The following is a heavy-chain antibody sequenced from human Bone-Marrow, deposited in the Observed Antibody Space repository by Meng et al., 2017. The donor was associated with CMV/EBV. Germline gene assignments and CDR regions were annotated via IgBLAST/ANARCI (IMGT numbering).Heavy chain of an antibody. J-gene: IGHJ4*02. CDR2: IKQDGSEK. Sequence: ETLSLTCTVSGGSISSSSYYWGWIRQAPGKGLEWVANIKQDGSEKYYVDSVKGRFTISRDNAKNSLYLQMNSLTAEDTAVYYCAPDDYDYWGQGTLVTVSS. CDR1: GGSISSSSYY. D-gene: IGHD1-14*01. V-gene: IGHV3-7*01. CDR3: APDDYDY.